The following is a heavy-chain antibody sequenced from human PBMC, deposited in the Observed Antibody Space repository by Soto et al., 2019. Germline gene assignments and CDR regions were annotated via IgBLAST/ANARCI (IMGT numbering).Heavy chain of an antibody. CDR3: ARASHWSSGYYHYYYAMDV. V-gene: IGHV3-7*01. CDR1: GSTFSIYW. Sequence: GGSLRLSCAASGSTFSIYWMTWVRQAPGKGLEWVANIKEDGSEKYYVDSVKGRFTISRDNARNSLYLRMNSLRVEDTAVYYCARASHWSSGYYHYYYAMDVWGQGTTVTVSS. D-gene: IGHD3-22*01. CDR2: IKEDGSEK. J-gene: IGHJ6*02.